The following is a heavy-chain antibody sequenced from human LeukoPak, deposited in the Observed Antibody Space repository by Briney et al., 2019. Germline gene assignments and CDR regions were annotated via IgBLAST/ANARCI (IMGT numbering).Heavy chain of an antibody. J-gene: IGHJ6*02. CDR3: ARDARGSSYMDV. D-gene: IGHD3-10*01. V-gene: IGHV4-59*02. CDR1: GGSVSFYY. CDR2: IYYSGST. Sequence: SETLSLTCTVSGGSVSFYYWSWIRQPPGKGLEWIGYIYYSGSTNYNPSLKSRVTISVDTSKNQFSLKVSSVTAAGTAVYYCARDARGSSYMDVWGQGTTVTVSS.